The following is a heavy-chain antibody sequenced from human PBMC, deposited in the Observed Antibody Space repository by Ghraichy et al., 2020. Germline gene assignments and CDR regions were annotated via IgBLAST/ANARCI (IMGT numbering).Heavy chain of an antibody. CDR1: GFTFSKYW. CDR2: INSDGSGT. Sequence: GGSLRLSCAASGFTFSKYWMHWVRQAPGKGLVWVSRINSDGSGTTYADSVKGRFTISRDIAKNTLYLQMNSLRVEDMAVYYCGRGWVGGGNSLDYWGQGTLVTVSS. D-gene: IGHD4-23*01. V-gene: IGHV3-74*01. CDR3: GRGWVGGGNSLDY. J-gene: IGHJ4*02.